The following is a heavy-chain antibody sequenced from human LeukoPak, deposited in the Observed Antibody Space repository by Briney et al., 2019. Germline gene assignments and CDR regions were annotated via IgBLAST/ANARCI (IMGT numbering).Heavy chain of an antibody. CDR2: VQYSGNT. V-gene: IGHV4-59*01. J-gene: IGHJ4*02. CDR3: ARGINVGATSY. D-gene: IGHD1-26*01. CDR1: GGSISSYY. Sequence: SETLSLTCTVSGGSISSYYWSWIRQPAGKGLEWIGCVQYSGNTKYNPLFKSRVTISVDTSKNQFSLRLSSVTTADTAMYFCARGINVGATSYWGQGTLVTVSA.